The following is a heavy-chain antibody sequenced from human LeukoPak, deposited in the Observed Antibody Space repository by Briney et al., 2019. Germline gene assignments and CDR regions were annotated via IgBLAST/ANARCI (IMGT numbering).Heavy chain of an antibody. CDR3: AKARSAYEWELILDY. J-gene: IGHJ4*02. CDR2: ISWNSGSI. V-gene: IGHV3-9*03. D-gene: IGHD1-26*01. Sequence: GGSLRLSCAASGFTFDDYAMHWVRQAPGKGLEWVSGISWNSGSIGYADSVKGRFTISRDNAKNSLYLQMNSLRAEDMALYYCAKARSAYEWELILDYWGQGTLVTVSS. CDR1: GFTFDDYA.